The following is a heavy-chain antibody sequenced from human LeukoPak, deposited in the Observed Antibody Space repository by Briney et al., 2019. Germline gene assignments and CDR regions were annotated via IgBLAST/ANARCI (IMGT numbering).Heavy chain of an antibody. CDR1: GFTFSSYV. V-gene: IGHV3-23*01. D-gene: IGHD4-17*01. J-gene: IGHJ4*02. CDR2: TSGSGGNT. Sequence: GGSLRLSCAASGFTFSSYVMSWVRQAPGKGLEWVSATSGSGGNTYYADSVKGRFTISRDNSKNTLYLQMNSLRAEDTAVYYCARRGESTNYGDYRFDSWGQGTLVTVSS. CDR3: ARRGESTNYGDYRFDS.